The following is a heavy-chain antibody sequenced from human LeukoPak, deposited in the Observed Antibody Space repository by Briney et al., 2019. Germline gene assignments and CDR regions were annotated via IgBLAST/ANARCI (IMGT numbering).Heavy chain of an antibody. CDR1: GGFISSYN. D-gene: IGHD3-10*01. CDR2: IYYSGST. Sequence: SETLSLTCTVSGGFISSYNWSWIRQPPGKGLEWIGYIYYSGSTNYNPSLKSRVTISVDTSKNQFSLKLSSVTAADTAVYYCARDRGSHFDYWGQGTLVTVSS. CDR3: ARDRGSHFDY. V-gene: IGHV4-59*01. J-gene: IGHJ4*02.